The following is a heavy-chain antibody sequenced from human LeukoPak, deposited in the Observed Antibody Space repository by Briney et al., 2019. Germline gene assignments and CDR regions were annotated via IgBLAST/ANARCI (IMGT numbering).Heavy chain of an antibody. CDR2: VSSSGGNT. D-gene: IGHD6-19*01. CDR3: AKGPLTEVAGTTWDS. V-gene: IGHV3-23*01. J-gene: IGHJ4*02. CDR1: GFTFSSYA. Sequence: PGGSLRLSCAASGFTFSSYAMAWVRQAPGKGLEWVSAVSSSGGNTYHADSVKGRFTISRDNSQITLYLQMNSLRAEDTAVYFCAKGPLTEVAGTTWDSWGQGTLVTVSS.